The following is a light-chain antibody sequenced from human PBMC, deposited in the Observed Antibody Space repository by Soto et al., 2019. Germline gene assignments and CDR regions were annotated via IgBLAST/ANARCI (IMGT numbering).Light chain of an antibody. J-gene: IGLJ2*01. CDR1: SSDVGKFTF. CDR3: CSYAGSSTFL. CDR2: EVT. Sequence: QSVLTQPASVSGSPGQSITISCTGTSSDVGKFTFVSWHQQHPGKAPKLIIYEVTKRPSGVSNRFSGSKSANTASLTISGLQAEDEADYYCCSYAGSSTFLFGGGTKLTVL. V-gene: IGLV2-23*02.